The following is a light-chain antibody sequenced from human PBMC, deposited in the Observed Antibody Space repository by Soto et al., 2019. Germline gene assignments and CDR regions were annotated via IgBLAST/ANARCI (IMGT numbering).Light chain of an antibody. CDR3: LLFYGGIHRV. CDR1: TGAVTGDNH. Sequence: QAVVTQEPSLTVSPGGTVTLTCASSTGAVTGDNHPNWFQQKPGQAPRALIYNTRNKHSWTPARFSGSLIGDKAALTLSGVQPEDEADYYCLLFYGGIHRVFGGGTKLTVL. CDR2: NTR. J-gene: IGLJ3*02. V-gene: IGLV7-43*01.